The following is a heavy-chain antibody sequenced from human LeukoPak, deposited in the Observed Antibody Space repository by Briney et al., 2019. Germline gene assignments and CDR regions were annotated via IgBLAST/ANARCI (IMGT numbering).Heavy chain of an antibody. V-gene: IGHV4-39*07. CDR2: IYYNGFT. CDR1: GGSISSSSYY. D-gene: IGHD1-14*01. J-gene: IGHJ5*02. Sequence: SETLSLTCTVSGGSISSSSYYWGWFRQPPGQGLEWIAYIYYNGFTQYTPSLRSRVTISGDTSKNQFSLKLSSVTAADTAVYYCARIGREPRPNWFDPWGQGTLVTVSS. CDR3: ARIGREPRPNWFDP.